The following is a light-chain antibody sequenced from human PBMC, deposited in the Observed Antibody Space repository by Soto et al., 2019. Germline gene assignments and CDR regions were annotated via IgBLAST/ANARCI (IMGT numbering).Light chain of an antibody. CDR3: SSYTSSSTWV. J-gene: IGLJ3*02. CDR1: SSDVGGFNY. Sequence: QSVLTQPASVSGSPGQSITISCTGTSSDVGGFNYVSWYQQHPGKAPKLMISEVSNRPSGLSNRFSGSKSGNTASLTISGLQAEDEADYYCSSYTSSSTWVFGGGTKVTVL. CDR2: EVS. V-gene: IGLV2-14*01.